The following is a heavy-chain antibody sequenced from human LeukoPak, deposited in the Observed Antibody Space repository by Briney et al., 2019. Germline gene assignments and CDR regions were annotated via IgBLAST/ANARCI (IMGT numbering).Heavy chain of an antibody. CDR2: TYYRSRWYN. D-gene: IGHD2-15*01. V-gene: IGHV6-1*01. CDR1: GDSVSSNSVA. Sequence: SQTLSLTCAISGDSVSSNSVAWIWIRQSPSRGLEWLGRTYYRSRWYNDYALSVKSRIIINPDTSKSQFSLQLNSVTPEDTAVYYCARKYTSGHAYYFDFWGQGTLVTVSS. CDR3: ARKYTSGHAYYFDF. J-gene: IGHJ4*02.